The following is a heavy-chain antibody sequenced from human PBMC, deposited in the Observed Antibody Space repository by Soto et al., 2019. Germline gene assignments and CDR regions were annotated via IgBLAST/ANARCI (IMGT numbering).Heavy chain of an antibody. CDR3: AREWYDFWSGYYTYYYYGMDV. CDR2: ISSSSYI. CDR1: GFTFSSYS. Sequence: PGGSLRLSCAASGFTFSSYSMNWVRQAPGKGLEWASSISSSSYIYYADSVKGRFTISRDNAKNSLYLQMNSLRAEDTAVYYCAREWYDFWSGYYTYYYYGMDVWGQGTTVTVSS. V-gene: IGHV3-21*01. J-gene: IGHJ6*02. D-gene: IGHD3-3*01.